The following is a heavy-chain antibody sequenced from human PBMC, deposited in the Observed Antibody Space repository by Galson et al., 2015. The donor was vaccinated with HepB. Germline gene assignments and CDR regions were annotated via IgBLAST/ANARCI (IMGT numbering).Heavy chain of an antibody. J-gene: IGHJ6*02. CDR2: FDPEDGET. CDR3: ATDKRNAGGMDV. V-gene: IGHV1-24*01. CDR1: GYTLTELS. D-gene: IGHD1-14*01. Sequence: SVKVSCKVSGYTLTELSMHWVRQAPGKGLEWMGGFDPEDGETIYAQKFQGRVTMTEDTSTDTAYRELSSLRSEDTAVYYCATDKRNAGGMDVWGQGTTVTVSS.